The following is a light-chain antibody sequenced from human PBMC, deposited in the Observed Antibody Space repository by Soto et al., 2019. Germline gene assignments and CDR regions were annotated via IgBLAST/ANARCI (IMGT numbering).Light chain of an antibody. V-gene: IGKV3-11*01. J-gene: IGKJ1*01. CDR2: DAS. Sequence: EIVLTQSPATLSLSPGERATLSCRASQSVSSYLAWYQQKPGQAPRLLIYDASNRATCIPARFSGSGSGTDCTLSISSQDPKDFAIHYFQQRSNGPRTFRQGTKVEI. CDR3: QQRSNGPRT. CDR1: QSVSSY.